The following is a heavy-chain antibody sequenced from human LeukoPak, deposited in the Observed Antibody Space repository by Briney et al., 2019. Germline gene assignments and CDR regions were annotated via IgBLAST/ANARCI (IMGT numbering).Heavy chain of an antibody. CDR3: ARGGSYYDFWSGYYDYYYYMDV. CDR2: IYYSGST. D-gene: IGHD3-3*01. J-gene: IGHJ6*03. CDR1: GGSISSGGYS. Sequence: SETLSLTCAVSGGSISSGGYSWSWIRQPPGKGLEWIGYIYYSGSTYYNPSLKSRVTISVDTSKNQFSLKLSSVTAADTAVYYCARGGSYYDFWSGYYDYYYYMDVWGKGTTVTVSS. V-gene: IGHV4-30-4*07.